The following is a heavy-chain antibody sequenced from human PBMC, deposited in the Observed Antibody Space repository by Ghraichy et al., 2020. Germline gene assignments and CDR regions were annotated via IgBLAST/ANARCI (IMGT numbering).Heavy chain of an antibody. CDR2: ITSSSSFI. D-gene: IGHD2-21*01. V-gene: IGHV3-48*02. CDR1: GFTFGSYS. CDR3: ARGSTVVRFYYYAGMDV. J-gene: IGHJ6*02. Sequence: SCVGSGFTFGSYSMNWVRQSPGKGLEWVSYITSSSSFISYADSVKGRFIISRDNAQNSLFLQMNSLRDEDTGVYYCARGSTVVRFYYYAGMDVWGQGTTVTVSS.